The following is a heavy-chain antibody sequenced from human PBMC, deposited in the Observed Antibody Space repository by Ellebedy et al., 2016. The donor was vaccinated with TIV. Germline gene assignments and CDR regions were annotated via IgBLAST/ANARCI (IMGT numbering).Heavy chain of an antibody. CDR1: GFTVSSNY. V-gene: IGHV3-53*01. Sequence: PGGSLRLSCAASGFTVSSNYMSWVRQAPGKGLEWVSVIYSGGSTYYADSVKGRFTISRDNSKNMLYLQMNSLRAEDTAVYYCARIAPSSWYDPYYFDYWGQGTLVTVSS. J-gene: IGHJ4*02. CDR2: IYSGGST. D-gene: IGHD6-13*01. CDR3: ARIAPSSWYDPYYFDY.